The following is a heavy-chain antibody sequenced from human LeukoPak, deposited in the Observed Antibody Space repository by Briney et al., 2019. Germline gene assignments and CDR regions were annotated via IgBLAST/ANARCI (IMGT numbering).Heavy chain of an antibody. CDR1: GFTLSDFW. V-gene: IGHV3-23*01. Sequence: GGSLRLSCAASGFTLSDFWMSWVRQAPGKGLEWVSAISGSGGSTYYADSVKGRFTISRDNSKNTLYLQMNSLRAEDTAVYYCAKDRQQLVPEYFQHWGQGTLVTVSS. CDR3: AKDRQQLVPEYFQH. J-gene: IGHJ1*01. CDR2: ISGSGGST. D-gene: IGHD6-13*01.